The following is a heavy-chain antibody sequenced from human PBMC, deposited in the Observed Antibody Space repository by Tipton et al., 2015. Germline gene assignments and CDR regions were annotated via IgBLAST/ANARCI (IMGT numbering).Heavy chain of an antibody. CDR1: GFTFSDYY. CDR3: ACHDYDLLTRDYQTVDY. V-gene: IGHV4-38-2*01. J-gene: IGHJ4*02. D-gene: IGHD3-9*01. Sequence: LRLSCAASGFTFSDYYMTWIRQAPGKGLEWIGTISHSGSTYYNPSLKSRVTISADTSRNQFSLRLSSVTAADTAVYYCACHDYDLLTRDYQTVDYWGQGTLVTVSP. CDR2: ISHSGST.